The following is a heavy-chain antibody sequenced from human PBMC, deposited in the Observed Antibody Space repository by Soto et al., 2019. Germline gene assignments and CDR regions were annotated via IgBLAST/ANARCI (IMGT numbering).Heavy chain of an antibody. CDR1: GFTFSSFG. Sequence: WGSLRLSCAASGFTFSSFGMRWVRQAPGKGLEWVAVISYDGSNKYYADAVKGRFTISRDNSKNTLHLQMNSLRSEYTAVYYCAKGQSACWSGLEDYYYGMDVWGQGTTVTVSS. J-gene: IGHJ6*02. V-gene: IGHV3-30*18. CDR3: AKGQSACWSGLEDYYYGMDV. CDR2: ISYDGSNK. D-gene: IGHD3-3*01.